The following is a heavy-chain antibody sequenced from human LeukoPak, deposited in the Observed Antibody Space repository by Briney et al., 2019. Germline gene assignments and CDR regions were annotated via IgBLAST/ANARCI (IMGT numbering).Heavy chain of an antibody. J-gene: IGHJ4*02. CDR3: ARLSSGSYYNYFDY. CDR1: GVSISSYY. D-gene: IGHD3-10*01. CDR2: IHTSGST. Sequence: PSETLSLTCTVSGVSISSYYWSWIRQPAGKGLEWIGRIHTSGSTKYNPSLKSRVTISVDTSKNQFSLKLSSVTAADTAVYYCARLSSGSYYNYFDYWGQGTLVTVSS. V-gene: IGHV4-4*07.